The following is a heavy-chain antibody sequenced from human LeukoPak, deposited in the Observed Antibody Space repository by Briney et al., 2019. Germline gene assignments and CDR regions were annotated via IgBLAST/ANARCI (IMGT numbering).Heavy chain of an antibody. CDR3: ARGQYCSSTSCYASVDP. Sequence: ASVKVSCKASGYTFTGYYMHWVRQAPGQGLEWMGWINPNSGGTNYAQKFQGRVTMTRDTSISTAYMELSRLRSDDTAVYYCARGQYCSSTSCYASVDPWGQGTLVTVSS. CDR2: INPNSGGT. CDR1: GYTFTGYY. J-gene: IGHJ5*02. V-gene: IGHV1-2*02. D-gene: IGHD2-2*01.